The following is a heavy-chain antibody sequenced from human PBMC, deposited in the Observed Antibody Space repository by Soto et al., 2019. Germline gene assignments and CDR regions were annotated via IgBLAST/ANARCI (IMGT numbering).Heavy chain of an antibody. CDR2: ISSSSSYI. J-gene: IGHJ4*02. Sequence: EVQLVESGGGLVKPGGSLRLSCAASGFTFSSYSMNWVRQAPGKGLEWVSSISSSSSYIYYADSVKGRFTISRDNAKNSLYLQINSLRAEDTAVYYCAREGGSYYDYWGQGTLVTVSS. CDR1: GFTFSSYS. D-gene: IGHD1-26*01. V-gene: IGHV3-21*01. CDR3: AREGGSYYDY.